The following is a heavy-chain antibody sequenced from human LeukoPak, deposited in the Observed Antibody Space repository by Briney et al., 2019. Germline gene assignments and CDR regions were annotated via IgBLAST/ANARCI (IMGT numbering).Heavy chain of an antibody. CDR2: INPNSGGT. CDR3: ARAGRGSYYAFDI. CDR1: GYTFTSYG. D-gene: IGHD1-26*01. J-gene: IGHJ3*02. V-gene: IGHV1-2*02. Sequence: ASVKVSCKASGYTFTSYGISWVRQAPGQGLEWMGWINPNSGGTNYAQKFQGRVTMTRDTSISTAYMELSRLRSDDTAVYYCARAGRGSYYAFDIWGQGTMVTVSS.